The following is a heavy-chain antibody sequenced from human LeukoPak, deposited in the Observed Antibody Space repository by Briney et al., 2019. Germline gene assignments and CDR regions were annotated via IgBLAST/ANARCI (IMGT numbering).Heavy chain of an antibody. J-gene: IGHJ4*02. V-gene: IGHV5-51*01. D-gene: IGHD3-16*01. CDR3: ASTSFRGGFDY. Sequence: GGALEIYWKGSGCIFTSYWIGWGRELPGKGVGGMGIIDPGDSDTRYSPSFQGQATIPADKSISTAYPQCSSLKASDTAMYYCASTSFRGGFDYWGQGTLVTVSS. CDR1: GCIFTSYW. CDR2: IDPGDSDT.